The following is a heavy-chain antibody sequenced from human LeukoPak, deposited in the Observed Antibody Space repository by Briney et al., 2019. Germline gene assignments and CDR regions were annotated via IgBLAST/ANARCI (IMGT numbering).Heavy chain of an antibody. Sequence: GGSLRLSCAASGFTFSSYAMHWVRQAPGKGLEWVAVISYDGSNKYYADSVKGRFTISRDNSKNTLYLQMNSLRAEDTAVYYCARWGTYYYDSSGYIRDWGQGTLVTVSS. D-gene: IGHD3-22*01. CDR3: ARWGTYYYDSSGYIRD. V-gene: IGHV3-30-3*01. CDR2: ISYDGSNK. CDR1: GFTFSSYA. J-gene: IGHJ4*02.